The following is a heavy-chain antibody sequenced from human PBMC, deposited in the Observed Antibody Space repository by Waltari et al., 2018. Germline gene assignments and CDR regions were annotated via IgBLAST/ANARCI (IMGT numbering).Heavy chain of an antibody. V-gene: IGHV4-39*07. CDR3: ARDRRIAVAGYDY. D-gene: IGHD6-19*01. CDR2: FYYSGST. Sequence: QLQLQESGPGLVKPSETLSLTCTVSGGSISSSSYYWGWIRQPPGKGLEWIGSFYYSGSTYYNPSLKSRVTISVDTSKNQFSLKLSSVTAADTAVYYCARDRRIAVAGYDYWGQGTLVTVSS. CDR1: GGSISSSSYY. J-gene: IGHJ4*02.